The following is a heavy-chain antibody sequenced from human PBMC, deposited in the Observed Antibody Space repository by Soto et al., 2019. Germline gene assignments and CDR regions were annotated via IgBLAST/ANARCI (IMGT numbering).Heavy chain of an antibody. D-gene: IGHD6-13*01. J-gene: IGHJ4*02. V-gene: IGHV1-69*01. CDR1: GGTFSSYA. Sequence: QVQLVQSGAEVKKPGSSVKVSCKASGGTFSSYAISWVRQAPGQGLEWMGGIIPIFGTANYAQKFQGRVTITGDEYTSTAYMELSSLRSEDTAVYYCASRLSGYSSSWYEGPFDYWGQGTLVTVSS. CDR3: ASRLSGYSSSWYEGPFDY. CDR2: IIPIFGTA.